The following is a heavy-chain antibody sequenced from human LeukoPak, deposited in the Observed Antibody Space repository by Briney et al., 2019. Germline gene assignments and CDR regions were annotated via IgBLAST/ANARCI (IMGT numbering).Heavy chain of an antibody. CDR3: ARVAVAGTGYYYNMDV. V-gene: IGHV3-9*01. Sequence: QPGGSLRLSCAASGFTFDDYAMHWVRQAPGKGLEWVSGISWNSGSIGYADSVKGRFTISRDNAKNSLYLQMNSLRAEDTALYYCARVAVAGTGYYYNMDVWGKGTTVTVSS. D-gene: IGHD6-19*01. J-gene: IGHJ6*03. CDR2: ISWNSGSI. CDR1: GFTFDDYA.